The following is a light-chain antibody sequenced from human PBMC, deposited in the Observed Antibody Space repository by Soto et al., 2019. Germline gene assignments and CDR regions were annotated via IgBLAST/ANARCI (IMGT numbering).Light chain of an antibody. J-gene: IGLJ1*01. CDR2: DVS. V-gene: IGLV2-11*01. CDR3: CSYAGSYSFV. Sequence: QSALTQPRSVSGSPGQSVTISCTGTSSDVGGYHYVSWYQQHPGKAPTLMIYDVSERPSGVPDRFSGSKSGNTASLTISGLQAEDEADYYCCSYAGSYSFVFATGTKVTVL. CDR1: SSDVGGYHY.